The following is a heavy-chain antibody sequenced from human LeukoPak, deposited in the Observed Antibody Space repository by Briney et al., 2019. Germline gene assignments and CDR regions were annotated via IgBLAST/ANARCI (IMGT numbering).Heavy chain of an antibody. J-gene: IGHJ4*02. CDR1: GFTFSSYA. CDR2: ISGSGGSI. V-gene: IGHV3-23*01. CDR3: AKEAVAAAGPFDY. Sequence: PGGSLRLSCAASGFTFSSYAMSWVRQAPGKWLEWVSSISGSGGSIYYADSVKGRFTISRDNSKSTLYLQMNSLRAEDTAIYYCAKEAVAAAGPFDYWGQGTLVTVSS. D-gene: IGHD6-13*01.